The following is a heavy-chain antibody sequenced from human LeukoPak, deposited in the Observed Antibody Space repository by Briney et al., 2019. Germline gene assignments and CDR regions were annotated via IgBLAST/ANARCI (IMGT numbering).Heavy chain of an antibody. Sequence: PGGSLRLSCAASGFTFSDYDMHWVRQAPGKGLEWVTYIWFDGTNEYYADSVKGRFTISRDNSKNTLYLQMNSLRAEDTAVYYCAKDAEPDSSGYYYTLGAPFDYWGQGTLVTVSS. CDR3: AKDAEPDSSGYYYTLGAPFDY. CDR2: IWFDGTNE. V-gene: IGHV3-30*02. CDR1: GFTFSDYD. D-gene: IGHD3-22*01. J-gene: IGHJ4*02.